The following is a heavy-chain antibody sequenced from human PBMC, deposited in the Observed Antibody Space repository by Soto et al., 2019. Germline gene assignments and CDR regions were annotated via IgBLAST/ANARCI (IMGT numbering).Heavy chain of an antibody. J-gene: IGHJ4*02. CDR2: IDYTGGT. CDR1: GASIRDGDYY. D-gene: IGHD4-17*01. CDR3: ARVGYGDYGRGYYFDF. V-gene: IGHV4-30-4*01. Sequence: SETLSLTCSVSGASIRDGDYYWSWLRQSPGKGPEWIGIIDYTGGTHYNPTLTGPVSMSVDTSANQFSLKVNFVTAADSAVYYCARVGYGDYGRGYYFDFWGPGILVTVSS.